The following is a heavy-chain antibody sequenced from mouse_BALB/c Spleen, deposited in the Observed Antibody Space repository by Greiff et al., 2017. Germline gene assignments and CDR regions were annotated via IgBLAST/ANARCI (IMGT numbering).Heavy chain of an antibody. CDR1: GFTFSDYG. D-gene: IGHD4-1*01. V-gene: IGHV5-15*02. CDR2: ISTLAYSI. Sequence: EVQVVESGGGLVQPGGSRKLSCAASGFTFSDYGMAWVRQAPGKGPEWVAFISTLAYSIYYTDTVTGRVTITGENAKSTLYLEMSSLRSEDTAMYYCARDRWESRAMDYWGQGTSVTVSS. J-gene: IGHJ4*01. CDR3: ARDRWESRAMDY.